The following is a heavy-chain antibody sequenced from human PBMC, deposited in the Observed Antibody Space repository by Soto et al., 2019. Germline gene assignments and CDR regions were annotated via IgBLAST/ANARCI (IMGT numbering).Heavy chain of an antibody. Sequence: GGSLRLSCSASGFTFISDWMQWFRQAPGEWLVWGSYIKSYGSRTKDADSVKGRFTISRDNARNTLYLRMNSLRAEDTAVYYCARDNNWSYDSWGRGTLVTVSS. J-gene: IGHJ4*02. CDR3: ARDNNWSYDS. CDR1: GFTFISDW. CDR2: IKSYGSRT. V-gene: IGHV3-74*03. D-gene: IGHD1-1*01.